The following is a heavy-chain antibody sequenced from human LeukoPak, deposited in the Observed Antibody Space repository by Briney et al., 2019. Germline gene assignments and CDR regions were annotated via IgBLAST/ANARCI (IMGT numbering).Heavy chain of an antibody. D-gene: IGHD1-26*01. CDR3: AREDSGSYGHYYYMDV. V-gene: IGHV3-66*02. Sequence: GSLRLSCAASGFTFSDYYMSWVRQAPGKGLEWVSVIYSGGSTYYADSVKGRFTISRDNSKNTLYLQMNSLRAEDTAVYYCAREDSGSYGHYYYMDVWGKGTTVTVSS. CDR2: IYSGGST. CDR1: GFTFSDYY. J-gene: IGHJ6*03.